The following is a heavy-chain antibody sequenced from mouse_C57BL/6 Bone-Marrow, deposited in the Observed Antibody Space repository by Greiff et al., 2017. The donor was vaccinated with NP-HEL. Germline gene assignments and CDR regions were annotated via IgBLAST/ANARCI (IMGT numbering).Heavy chain of an antibody. CDR3: ARAYGNYLDY. J-gene: IGHJ2*01. D-gene: IGHD2-10*02. CDR2: IRYDGSN. Sequence: VQLQASGPALVQPSPSLSLSCSVSVYSFTRGYFWFLIPRFPRYLLYWVVSIRYDGSNNYSPSLKNRISFTLDTSKNQFFLKLNSVTAEDTATYYCARAYGNYLDYWGQGTTLTVSS. V-gene: IGHV3-6*01. CDR1: VYSFTRGYF.